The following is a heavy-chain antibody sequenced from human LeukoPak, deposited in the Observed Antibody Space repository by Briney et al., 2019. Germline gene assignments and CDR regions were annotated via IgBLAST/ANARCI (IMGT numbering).Heavy chain of an antibody. CDR1: GYTFTSYY. Sequence: GASVKVSCKASGYTFTSYYMHWVRQAPGQGLEWMGIINPSGGSTSYAQKFQGRVTMTRDTSTSTVYMELSRLRSDDTAVYYCASPRFGGIAAAVNDYWGQGTLVTVSS. J-gene: IGHJ4*02. V-gene: IGHV1-46*01. CDR3: ASPRFGGIAAAVNDY. D-gene: IGHD6-13*01. CDR2: INPSGGST.